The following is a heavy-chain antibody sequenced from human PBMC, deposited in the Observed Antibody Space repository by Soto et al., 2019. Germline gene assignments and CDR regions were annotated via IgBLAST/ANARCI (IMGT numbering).Heavy chain of an antibody. V-gene: IGHV3-7*01. J-gene: IGHJ6*02. CDR1: GCMFGTYW. CDR3: ARDFETPTYYDFWSGYYYYGMDV. CDR2: IKHDGNEK. Sequence: WGALILSCAATGCMFGTYWGSWVRQAPVKGLEWFANIKHDGNEKYYADSVKGRFTVSRDNVKNFLHLQMSSLRAEDTAVYYCARDFETPTYYDFWSGYYYYGMDVWGQGTTVTVSS. D-gene: IGHD3-3*01.